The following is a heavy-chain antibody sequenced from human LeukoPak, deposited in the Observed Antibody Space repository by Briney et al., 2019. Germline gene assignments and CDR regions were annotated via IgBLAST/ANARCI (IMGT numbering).Heavy chain of an antibody. J-gene: IGHJ5*02. D-gene: IGHD6-6*01. CDR1: GGSISGYY. Sequence: SETLSLTCVVSGGSISGYYWTWIRQHPGKGLEWIGYIYYSGSTYYNPSLKSRVTISVDTSKNQFSLKLSSVTAADTAVYYCAREIENSSLNWFDPWGQGTLVTVSS. V-gene: IGHV4-31*11. CDR2: IYYSGST. CDR3: AREIENSSLNWFDP.